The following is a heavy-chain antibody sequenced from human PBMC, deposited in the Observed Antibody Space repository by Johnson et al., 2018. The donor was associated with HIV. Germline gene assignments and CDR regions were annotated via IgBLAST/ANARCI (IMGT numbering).Heavy chain of an antibody. CDR2: ISYDGSNK. CDR3: AKDGTEMSTLPDAFDI. Sequence: QVQLVESGGGVVQPGRSLRLSCAASGFTFDDYGMSWVRQAPGKGLEWVAVISYDGSNKYYADSVKGRFTISRDNSKNTLYLQMNSLRVEAWAGYYWAKDGTEMSTLPDAFDIWGQGTMVTVSS. D-gene: IGHD5-24*01. CDR1: GFTFDDYG. J-gene: IGHJ3*02. V-gene: IGHV3-30*18.